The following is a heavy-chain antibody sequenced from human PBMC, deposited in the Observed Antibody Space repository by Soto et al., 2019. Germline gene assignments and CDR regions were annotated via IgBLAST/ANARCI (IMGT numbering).Heavy chain of an antibody. CDR3: ARAYSYGFGGAFDI. CDR1: GGTFSSYT. J-gene: IGHJ3*02. Sequence: SVKVSCKASGGTFSSYTISCVRQAPGQGLEWMGRIITILGIANYEKNLKGRVTITADKSTRTAYMEMSSLRSEETAVYYCARAYSYGFGGAFDIWGQGTMVTVSS. V-gene: IGHV1-69*02. D-gene: IGHD5-18*01. CDR2: IITILGIA.